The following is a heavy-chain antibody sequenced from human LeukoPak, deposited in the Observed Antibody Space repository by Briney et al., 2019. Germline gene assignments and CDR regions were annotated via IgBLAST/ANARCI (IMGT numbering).Heavy chain of an antibody. V-gene: IGHV4-34*01. Sequence: SETLSLTCTVSGGSISSYYWSWIRQPPGKGLEWIGEINHSGSTNYNPSLKSRVTISVDTSKNQFSLKLSSVTAADMAVYYCARGTRGARGSYWGQGTLVTVSS. CDR1: GGSISSYY. J-gene: IGHJ4*02. CDR3: ARGTRGARGSY. D-gene: IGHD1-26*01. CDR2: INHSGST.